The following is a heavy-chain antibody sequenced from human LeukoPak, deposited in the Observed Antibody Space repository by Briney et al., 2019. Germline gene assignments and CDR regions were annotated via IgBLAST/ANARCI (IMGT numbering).Heavy chain of an antibody. Sequence: PGESLNISCKTSGYIFTNYWLAWVRQTPGKGLEWVGIFNPRDSSTRYSPSFQGQATFSADNSISTAYLQWSSLRGSDTAIYYCARHYGSAWFAHWGQGTQVTVSS. CDR1: GYIFTNYW. CDR3: ARHYGSAWFAH. V-gene: IGHV5-51*01. J-gene: IGHJ5*02. D-gene: IGHD6-25*01. CDR2: FNPRDSST.